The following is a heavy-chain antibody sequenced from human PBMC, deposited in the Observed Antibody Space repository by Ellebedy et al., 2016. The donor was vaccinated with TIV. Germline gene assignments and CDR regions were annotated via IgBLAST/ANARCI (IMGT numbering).Heavy chain of an antibody. D-gene: IGHD3-10*01. CDR3: ARVVRVQTFYFDF. CDR1: GGSVNTYDYF. V-gene: IGHV4-61*03. Sequence: SETLSLXCAVSGGSVNTYDYFWSWIRQSPGKGLEWLGYIYLNGDTNYNPSLGSRVTISIDTSNNLFSLRLSSVTATDTALYYCARVVRVQTFYFDFWGRGTMVTVSS. J-gene: IGHJ4*02. CDR2: IYLNGDT.